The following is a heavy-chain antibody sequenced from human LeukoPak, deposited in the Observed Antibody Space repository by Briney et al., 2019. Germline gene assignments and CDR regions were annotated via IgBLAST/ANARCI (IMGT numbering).Heavy chain of an antibody. Sequence: PGGSLRLSCAASGFTFSSYWMHWVRQAPGKGLEWVARINSDGTDISYGDSVKGRLTISRDNAKNTLYLQMNSLRVEDTAVYYCARVGYYDSSNYYAYFQHCGQGTLVTVSS. D-gene: IGHD3-22*01. V-gene: IGHV3-74*01. CDR2: INSDGTDI. J-gene: IGHJ1*01. CDR3: ARVGYYDSSNYYAYFQH. CDR1: GFTFSSYW.